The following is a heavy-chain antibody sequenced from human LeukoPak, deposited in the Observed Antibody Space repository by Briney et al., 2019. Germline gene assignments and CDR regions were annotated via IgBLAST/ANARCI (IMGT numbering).Heavy chain of an antibody. V-gene: IGHV3-53*01. CDR2: IYSGGST. J-gene: IGHJ4*02. CDR1: GFTVSSNY. D-gene: IGHD3-22*01. CDR3: ARAMGMGGYYYDY. Sequence: GGSLRLSCAASGFTVSSNYMSWVRQAPGKGLEWVSVIYSGGSTYYADSVKGRFTISRDNSKNTLYLQMNSLRAEDTAVYYCARAMGMGGYYYDYWGQGTLVTVSS.